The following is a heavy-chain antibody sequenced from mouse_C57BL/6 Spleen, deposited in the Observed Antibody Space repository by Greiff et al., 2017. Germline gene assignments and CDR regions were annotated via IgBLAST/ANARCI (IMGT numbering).Heavy chain of an antibody. CDR3: ARDRASCDHYFDY. Sequence: EVNLVESEGGLVQPGRSMKLSCAASGFTFSDYDMAWVRQVPEKGLEWVANINYDGSSTYYTDSLKSRFIISRDNAKNMLYLQMTSLKSEDTATYYCARDRASCDHYFDYWGQGTSLTVSS. CDR2: INYDGSST. V-gene: IGHV5-16*01. CDR1: GFTFSDYD. D-gene: IGHD6-1*01. J-gene: IGHJ2*02.